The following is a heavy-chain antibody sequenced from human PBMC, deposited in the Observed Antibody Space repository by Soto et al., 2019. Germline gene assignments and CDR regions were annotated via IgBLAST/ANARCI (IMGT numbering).Heavy chain of an antibody. CDR3: ARERPVRGYSYGSGSWFDP. CDR1: GYTFTSYG. CDR2: ISAYNGNT. Sequence: QVQLVQSGAEVKKPGASVKVSCKASGYTFTSYGISWVRQAPGQGLEWMGWISAYNGNTNYAQKLQGRVTMTTDTATSTAYMGLRSLRSDDTAVYYCARERPVRGYSYGSGSWFDPWGQGTLVTVSS. J-gene: IGHJ5*02. V-gene: IGHV1-18*01. D-gene: IGHD5-18*01.